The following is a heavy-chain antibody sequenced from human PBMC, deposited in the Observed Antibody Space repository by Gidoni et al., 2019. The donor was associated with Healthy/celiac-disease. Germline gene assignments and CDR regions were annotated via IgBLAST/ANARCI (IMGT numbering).Heavy chain of an antibody. CDR2: FDPEDGET. V-gene: IGHV1-24*01. J-gene: IGHJ5*02. Sequence: LQAPGKGLEWMGGFDPEDGETIYAPKCQVRFTMTEDTSTDTAYMELSSLRSEDTAVYYCATEPSGDYDFGVFDPWGQGTLVNVSS. CDR3: ATEPSGDYDFGVFDP. D-gene: IGHD4-17*01.